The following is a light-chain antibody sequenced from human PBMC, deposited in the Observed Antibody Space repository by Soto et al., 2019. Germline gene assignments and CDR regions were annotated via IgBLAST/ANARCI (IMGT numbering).Light chain of an antibody. Sequence: QSVLTQPPSVSGAPGQRVTISCTGSNSNIGADYDVHWYQQLPGTAPKLLIYGNSNRPSGVPDRFSGSKSGTSASLAITGLQAEDEADYYCQSYDSSEVVFGGGTKLTVL. CDR2: GNS. V-gene: IGLV1-40*01. CDR1: NSNIGADYD. J-gene: IGLJ2*01. CDR3: QSYDSSEVV.